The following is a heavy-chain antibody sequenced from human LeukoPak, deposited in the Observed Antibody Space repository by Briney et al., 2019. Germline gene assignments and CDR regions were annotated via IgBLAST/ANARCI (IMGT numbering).Heavy chain of an antibody. V-gene: IGHV3-74*01. CDR1: GFTLSYYW. Sequence: GGSLRLSCAASGFTLSYYWMHWVRQAPGKGLVWVSRISDDGSRTTYADSVKGRFAISRDNAKNTLYLQMNSLRAEDTAVYYCARDDGFYSDSSFQDYWGQGTLVTVSS. J-gene: IGHJ4*02. CDR2: ISDDGSRT. CDR3: ARDDGFYSDSSFQDY. D-gene: IGHD2/OR15-2a*01.